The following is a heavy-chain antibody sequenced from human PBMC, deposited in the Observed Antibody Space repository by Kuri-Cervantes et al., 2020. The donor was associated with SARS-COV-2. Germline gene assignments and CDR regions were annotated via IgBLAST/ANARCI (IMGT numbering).Heavy chain of an antibody. CDR2: ISWDGGST. V-gene: IGHV3-43*01. D-gene: IGHD6-19*01. CDR3: ARDLRLGNSLDY. Sequence: GESLKISCAASGFTFDDYTMHWVRQAPGKGLEWVSLISWDGGSTYYADSVKGRFTISRDNAKNSLYLQMSSLRAEDTAVYYCARDLRLGNSLDYWGQGTLVTVSS. J-gene: IGHJ4*02. CDR1: GFTFDDYT.